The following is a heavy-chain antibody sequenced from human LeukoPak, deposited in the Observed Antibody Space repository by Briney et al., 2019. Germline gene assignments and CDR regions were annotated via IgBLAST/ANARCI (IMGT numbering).Heavy chain of an antibody. J-gene: IGHJ4*02. CDR2: IIPIFGTA. V-gene: IGHV1-69*05. D-gene: IGHD4-23*01. CDR3: ASMGTRTFIFDY. CDR1: GGTFTSYA. Sequence: SVKVSCKASGGTFTSYAISWVRQAPGQGVEWMGGIIPIFGTANYAQKFQGRVTITTDESTSTAYMELSGLRSEDTAVYYCASMGTRTFIFDYWGQGTLVTVSS.